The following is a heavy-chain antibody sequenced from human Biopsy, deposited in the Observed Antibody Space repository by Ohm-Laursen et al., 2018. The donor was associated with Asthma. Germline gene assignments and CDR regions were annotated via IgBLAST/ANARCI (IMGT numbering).Heavy chain of an antibody. V-gene: IGHV4-39*02. CDR3: ARERAGYYGSGSYLGY. Sequence: SETLSLTCTVSGGSISSSSYYWGWIRQPPGKGLEWIGSIYYNGRTYYNPSLKSRATISVDTSKKQLPLQLSSVTAADTAVYYCARERAGYYGSGSYLGYWGQGTLVTVSS. D-gene: IGHD3-10*01. CDR1: GGSISSSSYY. CDR2: IYYNGRT. J-gene: IGHJ4*02.